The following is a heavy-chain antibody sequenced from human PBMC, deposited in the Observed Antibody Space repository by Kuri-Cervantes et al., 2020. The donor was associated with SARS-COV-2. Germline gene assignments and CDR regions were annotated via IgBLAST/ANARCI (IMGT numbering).Heavy chain of an antibody. CDR3: ARSGSYPYYYYYMDV. CDR2: IYYSGST. D-gene: IGHD1-26*01. V-gene: IGHV4-61*01. J-gene: IGHJ6*03. CDR1: GYSISSGYY. Sequence: SETLSLTCTVSGYSISSGYYWGWIRQPPGKGLEWIGYIYYSGSTNYNPSLKSRVTISVDTSKNQFSLKLSSVTAADTAVYYCARSGSYPYYYYYMDVWGKGTTVTVSS.